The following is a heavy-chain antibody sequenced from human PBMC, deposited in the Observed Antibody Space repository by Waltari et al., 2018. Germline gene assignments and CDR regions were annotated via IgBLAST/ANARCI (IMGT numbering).Heavy chain of an antibody. Sequence: QVQLVQSGAEVKKPGASVKVSCKASGYTFPSYDINWVRKATGQGLEWMGWMNPNSGNTGYAQKFQGRVTMTRNTSISTAYMELSSLRSEDTAVYYCARIHRSITIFGVVISPTFDYWGQGTLVTVSS. J-gene: IGHJ4*02. CDR2: MNPNSGNT. V-gene: IGHV1-8*01. CDR1: GYTFPSYD. CDR3: ARIHRSITIFGVVISPTFDY. D-gene: IGHD3-3*01.